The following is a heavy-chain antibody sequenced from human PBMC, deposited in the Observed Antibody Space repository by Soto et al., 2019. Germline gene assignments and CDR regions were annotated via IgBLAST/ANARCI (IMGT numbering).Heavy chain of an antibody. V-gene: IGHV3-30-3*01. Sequence: QVQLVESGGGVVQPGRSLRLSCAASGFTFSSYAMHWVRQAPGKGLEWVAVISYDGSNKYYADSVKGRFTISRDNSKNTLYLQMYSLRVEDTAVYYCASDRASGSSLVYWGQGTLVTVSS. J-gene: IGHJ4*02. CDR3: ASDRASGSSLVY. CDR2: ISYDGSNK. CDR1: GFTFSSYA. D-gene: IGHD1-26*01.